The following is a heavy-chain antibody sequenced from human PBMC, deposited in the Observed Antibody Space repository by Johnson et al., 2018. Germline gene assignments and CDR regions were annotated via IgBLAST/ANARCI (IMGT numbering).Heavy chain of an antibody. V-gene: IGHV3-23*04. D-gene: IGHD1-26*01. J-gene: IGHJ6*03. CDR2: ISSSGGST. Sequence: VQLVQSGGGLVQPGGSXRLSCAASGFTFSSYAMSWVRQAPGKGLEWVSAISSSGGSTYSGDSVKGRFTISRDNSKNTLYLQMNSLRAEDTAIYYCAKRPEGGTYYYYYMDVWGKGTTVTVS. CDR3: AKRPEGGTYYYYYMDV. CDR1: GFTFSSYA.